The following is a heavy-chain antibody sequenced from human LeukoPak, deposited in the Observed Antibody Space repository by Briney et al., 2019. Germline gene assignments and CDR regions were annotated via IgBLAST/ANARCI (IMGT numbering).Heavy chain of an antibody. D-gene: IGHD6-19*01. J-gene: IGHJ6*02. Sequence: PSETLSLTCAVSGGSISSSNWWSWVRRPPGKGLEWIGEIYHSGSTNYNPSLKSRVTISVDKSKNQFSLKLSSVTAADTAVYYCARSAVAGTNYYYGMDVWGQGTTVTVSS. CDR3: ARSAVAGTNYYYGMDV. CDR2: IYHSGST. CDR1: GGSISSSNW. V-gene: IGHV4-4*02.